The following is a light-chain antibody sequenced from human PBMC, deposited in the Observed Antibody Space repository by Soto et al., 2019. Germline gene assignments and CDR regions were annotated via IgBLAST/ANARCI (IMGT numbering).Light chain of an antibody. CDR3: QHYGSSPKT. CDR1: QSVTSNY. Sequence: EIVLTQSPVTLSLSPGERATLSCRASQSVTSNYLAWYQQKPGQAPRLLIYGASSRATGIPDRFSGSGSGTDFTLTISRLEPEDFAVYYCQHYGSSPKTFGQGTKVDIK. V-gene: IGKV3-20*01. CDR2: GAS. J-gene: IGKJ1*01.